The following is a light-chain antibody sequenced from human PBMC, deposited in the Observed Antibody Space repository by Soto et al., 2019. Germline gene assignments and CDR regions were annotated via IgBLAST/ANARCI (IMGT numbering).Light chain of an antibody. Sequence: QSALTQPRSVSGSPGQSVTISCTGTSSDVGGYNYVSWYQQHPGKAPKLMIYDVSKRPSGVPDRFSGSKSGNTACLTISGLQAEDEADYYCCSYAGSYTHYVFGTGTKVTVL. CDR3: CSYAGSYTHYV. CDR2: DVS. CDR1: SSDVGGYNY. J-gene: IGLJ1*01. V-gene: IGLV2-11*01.